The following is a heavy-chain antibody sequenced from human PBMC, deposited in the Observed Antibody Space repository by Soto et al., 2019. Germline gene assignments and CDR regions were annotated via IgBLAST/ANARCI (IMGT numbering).Heavy chain of an antibody. D-gene: IGHD6-13*01. J-gene: IGHJ5*02. Sequence: QVQLQQWGAGLLKPSETLSLTCAVYGGSFSGYYWSWIRQPPGKGLEWIGEINHSGSTNYNPSLKSRVTISVDTSKNQFSLKLSSVTAAYTAVYYCARIGLAAGTWWFDPWGQGTLVTVSS. V-gene: IGHV4-34*01. CDR1: GGSFSGYY. CDR3: ARIGLAAGTWWFDP. CDR2: INHSGST.